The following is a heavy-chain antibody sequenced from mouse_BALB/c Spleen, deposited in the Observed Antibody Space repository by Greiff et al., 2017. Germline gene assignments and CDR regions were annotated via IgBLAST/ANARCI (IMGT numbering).Heavy chain of an antibody. CDR1: GYTFTSYT. CDR2: INPSSGYT. D-gene: IGHD2-10*02. V-gene: IGHV1-4*01. CDR3: ARSGYGNYEYFDV. J-gene: IGHJ1*01. Sequence: VQLQQSGAELARPGASVKMSCKASGYTFTSYTMHWVKQRPGQGLEWIGYINPSSGYTNYNQKFKDKATLTADKSSSTAYMQLSSLTSEDSAVYYCARSGYGNYEYFDVWGAGTTVTVSS.